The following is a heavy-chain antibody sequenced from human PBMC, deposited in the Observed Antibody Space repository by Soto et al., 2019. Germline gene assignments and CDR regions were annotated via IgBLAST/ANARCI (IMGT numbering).Heavy chain of an antibody. J-gene: IGHJ4*02. CDR2: LSDSGISI. D-gene: IGHD6-13*01. V-gene: IGHV3-23*01. CDR1: GFTFSSHA. CDR3: AKVSSSWYAGFFDL. Sequence: EVQLLESGGGLVQPGGSLRLSCTAFGFTFSSHAMTWVRQAPGKGLEWVSGLSDSGISIYYADSVKGRLTISRDNSKNTLYLQIHPLRTEDTAVYYCAKVSSSWYAGFFDLWGQGTLVTVSS.